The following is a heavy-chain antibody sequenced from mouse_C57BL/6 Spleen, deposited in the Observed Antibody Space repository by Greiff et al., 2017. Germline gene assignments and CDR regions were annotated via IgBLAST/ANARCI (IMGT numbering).Heavy chain of an antibody. D-gene: IGHD6-2*01. CDR2: INPNNGGT. J-gene: IGHJ2*01. CDR3: ARGAFSGHFDY. V-gene: IGHV1-26*01. Sequence: VQLQQSGPELVKPGASVKISCKASGYTFTDYYMNWVKQSHGKSLEWIGDINPNNGGTSYNQKFKGKATLTVDKSSSTAYMELRSLTSEDSAVYYCARGAFSGHFDYWGQGTTLTVSS. CDR1: GYTFTDYY.